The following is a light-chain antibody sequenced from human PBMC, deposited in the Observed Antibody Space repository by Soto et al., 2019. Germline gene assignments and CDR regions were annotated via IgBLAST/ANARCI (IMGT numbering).Light chain of an antibody. V-gene: IGLV2-14*03. J-gene: IGLJ2*01. CDR1: SSDVGGYNY. CDR3: TSYTTTSTVV. CDR2: DVN. Sequence: QSALTQPASVSGSPGQSITISCTGTSSDVGGYNYVSWYQQHPGIATKLLIYDVNNRPTGVTNRFSGSKSGNTASLTISGLQAEDEAEYYCTSYTTTSTVVFGGATKLTVL.